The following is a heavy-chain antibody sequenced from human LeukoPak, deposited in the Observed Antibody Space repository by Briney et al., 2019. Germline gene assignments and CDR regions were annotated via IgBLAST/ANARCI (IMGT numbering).Heavy chain of an antibody. J-gene: IGHJ6*02. V-gene: IGHV3-23*01. D-gene: IGHD1-26*01. Sequence: SPFSSSGDNAYYADSVRGRFTISRDKSKNTVSLQVNGLRGEDTAVYYCAKDVRVGGGGMDVWGQGTPVTVSS. CDR3: AKDVRVGGGGMDV. CDR2: FSSSGDNA.